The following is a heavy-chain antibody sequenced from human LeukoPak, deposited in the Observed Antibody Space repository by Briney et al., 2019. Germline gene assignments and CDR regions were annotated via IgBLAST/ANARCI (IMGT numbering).Heavy chain of an antibody. J-gene: IGHJ4*02. D-gene: IGHD2-21*02. CDR1: GFTFSSYA. V-gene: IGHV3-30-3*01. Sequence: GGSLRLSCAASGFTFSSYAMNWVRQAPGKGLEWVAVISYDGSNKYYADSVKGRFTISRDNSKNTLYLQMNSLRAEDTAVYYCAREGYCGGDCYSNYFDYWGQGTLVTVSS. CDR2: ISYDGSNK. CDR3: AREGYCGGDCYSNYFDY.